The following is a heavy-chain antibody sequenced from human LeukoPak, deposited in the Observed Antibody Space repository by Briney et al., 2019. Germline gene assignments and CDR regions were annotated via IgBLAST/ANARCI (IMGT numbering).Heavy chain of an antibody. CDR2: INPSGGST. D-gene: IGHD4-17*01. CDR3: ARDLGAPGSTVTPNGGY. V-gene: IGHV1-46*01. J-gene: IGHJ4*02. CDR1: GYTFTSYY. Sequence: WASVKVSCKASGYTFTSYYMHWVRQAPGQGLEWMGIINPSGGSTSYAQKFQGRVTMTRDMSTSTVYMELSSLRSEDTAVYYCARDLGAPGSTVTPNGGYWGQGTLVTVSS.